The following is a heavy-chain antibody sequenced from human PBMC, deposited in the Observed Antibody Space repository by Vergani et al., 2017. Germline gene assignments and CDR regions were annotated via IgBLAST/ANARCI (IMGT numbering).Heavy chain of an antibody. V-gene: IGHV1-69*01. Sequence: QVQLVQSGAEVKKPGSSVKVSCKASGGTFSSYAISWVRQAPGQGLEWMGGIIPIFGTANYAQKFQGRVTITADESTSTAYMELSSLRSEDTAVYYCARDSTADRNDFFYYCGMDGGGQGTTVTVSS. D-gene: IGHD1-1*01. CDR1: GGTFSSYA. CDR3: ARDSTADRNDFFYYCGMDG. J-gene: IGHJ6*02. CDR2: IIPIFGTA.